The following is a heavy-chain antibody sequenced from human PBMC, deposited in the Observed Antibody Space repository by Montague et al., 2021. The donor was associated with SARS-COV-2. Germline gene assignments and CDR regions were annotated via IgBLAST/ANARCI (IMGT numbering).Heavy chain of an antibody. J-gene: IGHJ5*02. CDR1: GGSISSYY. CDR3: ARLRSPDRCSYWFGP. CDR2: IYYGGST. D-gene: IGHD3-10*01. V-gene: IGHV4-59*08. Sequence: SETLSLTCTVSGGSISSYYWSWIRQPPGKGLEWIGYIYYGGSTNYSPSFKGRVIMSVDTSNNQFSLRLTSVTAADTAVYSCARLRSPDRCSYWFGPWGQGTLVTVSS.